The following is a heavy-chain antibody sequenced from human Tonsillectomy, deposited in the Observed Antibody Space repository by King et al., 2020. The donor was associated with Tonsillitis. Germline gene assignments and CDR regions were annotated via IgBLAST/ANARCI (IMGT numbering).Heavy chain of an antibody. D-gene: IGHD3-10*01. V-gene: IGHV3-23*04. CDR2: ISGSGGST. CDR1: GFAFSDYA. Sequence: VQLVESGGGLVQPGGSLRLSCAASGFAFSDYAMSWVRQAPGKGLEWVSAISGSGGSTSYADSVKGRFTISRDNSKNTLYLQMNSLRAEDTAVYYCAKSLAGISGWFDPWGQGTLVTVSS. CDR3: AKSLAGISGWFDP. J-gene: IGHJ5*02.